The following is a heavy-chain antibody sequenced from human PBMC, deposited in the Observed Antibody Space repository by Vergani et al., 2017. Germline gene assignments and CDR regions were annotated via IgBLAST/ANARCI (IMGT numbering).Heavy chain of an antibody. V-gene: IGHV1-2*02. D-gene: IGHD6-13*01. CDR2: INPNSGGT. CDR3: ARDFSGSRDDAFDI. Sequence: QVQLVQSGAEVKKPGASVKVSCKASGYTFTGYYMHWVRQAPGQGLEWMGWINPNSGGTNYAQKFKGRVTMTRDTSNNTSYMELSRLRSDDTAVYYCARDFSGSRDDAFDIWDQGTMVTVSS. CDR1: GYTFTGYY. J-gene: IGHJ3*02.